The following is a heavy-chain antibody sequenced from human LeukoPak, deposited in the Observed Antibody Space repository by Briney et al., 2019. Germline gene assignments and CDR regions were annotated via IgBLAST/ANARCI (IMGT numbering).Heavy chain of an antibody. CDR3: ARVFHDGDYVGSYFDY. CDR2: ISSSSSTI. V-gene: IGHV3-48*02. CDR1: GFTFSSYW. Sequence: GGSLRLSCAASGFTFSSYWMNWVRQAPGKGLEWVSYISSSSSTIYYADSVKGRFTISRDNAKNSLYLQMNSLRDEDTAVYYCARVFHDGDYVGSYFDYWGQGTLVTVSS. D-gene: IGHD4-17*01. J-gene: IGHJ4*02.